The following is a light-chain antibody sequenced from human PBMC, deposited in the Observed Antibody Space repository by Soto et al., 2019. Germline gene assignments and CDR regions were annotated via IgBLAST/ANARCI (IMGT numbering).Light chain of an antibody. CDR2: GTS. V-gene: IGKV3-20*01. CDR1: RSVGNYY. CDR3: HHYDDSVFI. Sequence: ELVLTQSPGTLSLSPGERATLSCRASRSVGNYYLAWYQKKPGQARRVLISGTSSRATGIPDRVSGSGSGTEFTLSISRVEHEDFAVYYCHHYDDSVFIFGPGTRVDLK. J-gene: IGKJ3*01.